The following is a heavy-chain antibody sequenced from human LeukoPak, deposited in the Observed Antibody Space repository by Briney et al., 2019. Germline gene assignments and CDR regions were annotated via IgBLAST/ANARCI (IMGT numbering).Heavy chain of an antibody. V-gene: IGHV3-21*01. CDR3: TRSSVGSGSPDY. CDR2: ISSSSSYI. Sequence: GGSLRLSCAASGFTFSSYNMNCVRQAPGKGLEWVSSISSSSSYIYYADSVRGRFTISRDNAKKSLYLQKNSLRAEDTAVYYCTRSSVGSGSPDYWGQGPLVTVSS. J-gene: IGHJ4*02. D-gene: IGHD1-26*01. CDR1: GFTFSSYN.